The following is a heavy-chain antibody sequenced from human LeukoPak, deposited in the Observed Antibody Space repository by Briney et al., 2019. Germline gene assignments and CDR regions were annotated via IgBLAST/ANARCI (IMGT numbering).Heavy chain of an antibody. CDR3: ARNQDYGVYNSVGAFDI. CDR1: GFTFSNYG. CDR2: IWYDGSNK. D-gene: IGHD4-17*01. V-gene: IGHV3-33*08. J-gene: IGHJ3*02. Sequence: GRSLRLSCAASGFTFSNYGMHWVRQAPGKGLEWVAVIWYDGSNKYYADSVKGRFTISRDNSKNTLYLQMNSMRAEDTAVYYCARNQDYGVYNSVGAFDIWGQGTMVTVSS.